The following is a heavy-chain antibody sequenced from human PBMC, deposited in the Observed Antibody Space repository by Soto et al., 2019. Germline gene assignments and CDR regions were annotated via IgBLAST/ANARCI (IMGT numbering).Heavy chain of an antibody. CDR1: GYIFSSYW. Sequence: GESLKISCKGSGYIFSSYWIGWVRQMPWKGLEWMGIIYPGDSDTRYSPSFQGQVTISADKSISTAYLQWSSLKASDTVMYYCARLPAEGGAAGPHFDHCGQGTLVTVSS. CDR2: IYPGDSDT. V-gene: IGHV5-51*01. D-gene: IGHD6-13*01. J-gene: IGHJ4*02. CDR3: ARLPAEGGAAGPHFDH.